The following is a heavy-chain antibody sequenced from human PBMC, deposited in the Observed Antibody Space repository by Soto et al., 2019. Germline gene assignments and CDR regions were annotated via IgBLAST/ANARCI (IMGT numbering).Heavy chain of an antibody. Sequence: PGGSLRLSCAASGFTFSRYTVNWVSQAPGKGLEWVSFISESSSYIYYADSVKGRFTISRDNAKNSLYLQMNSLRAEDTAVYYCARGSSEYSYYSVSYPPDHWGQGTLVTVSS. CDR1: GFTFSRYT. CDR2: ISESSSYI. CDR3: ARGSSEYSYYSVSYPPDH. J-gene: IGHJ5*02. D-gene: IGHD3-10*01. V-gene: IGHV3-21*01.